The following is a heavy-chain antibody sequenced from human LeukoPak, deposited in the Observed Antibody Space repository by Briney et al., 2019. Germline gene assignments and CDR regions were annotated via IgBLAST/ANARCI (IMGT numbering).Heavy chain of an antibody. V-gene: IGHV3-74*01. CDR3: ARDSQFIGPLY. CDR2: IMSDGRST. J-gene: IGHJ4*02. CDR1: GFTFTTYG. D-gene: IGHD5-24*01. Sequence: GGSLRLSCAASGFTFTTYGMHWVRQAPGKGLVWVSRIMSDGRSTYADFVKGRFTISRDTAKNTLYLQMNSLRAEDTAVYYCARDSQFIGPLYWGQGTLVTVSS.